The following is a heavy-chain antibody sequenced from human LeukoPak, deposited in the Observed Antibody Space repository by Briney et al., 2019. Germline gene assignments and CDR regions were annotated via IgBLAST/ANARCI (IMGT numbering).Heavy chain of an antibody. V-gene: IGHV4-4*07. Sequence: SETLSLTCTASGGTITTYFWSWIRQPAGKGLEWIARIYSSGNTDYSPSPKSRVTMSVDKSQNQFSLKLTSVTAADTAMYYCARGKHQRFLEWLFWFDPWGQGTLVTVSS. CDR3: ARGKHQRFLEWLFWFDP. CDR1: GGTITTYF. J-gene: IGHJ5*02. CDR2: IYSSGNT. D-gene: IGHD3-3*01.